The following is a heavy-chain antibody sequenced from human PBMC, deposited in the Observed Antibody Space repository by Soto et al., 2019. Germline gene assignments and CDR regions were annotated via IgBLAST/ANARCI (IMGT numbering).Heavy chain of an antibody. J-gene: IGHJ4*02. D-gene: IGHD6-25*01. CDR1: GFTFSNAC. CDR2: IKSNTDGGTT. V-gene: IGHV3-15*05. CDR3: TSERAY. Sequence: EVQLVESGGGLVKPGGSLRLSCAASGFTFSNACMTWVRQAPGKGLEWVGRIKSNTDGGTTDNAAPVKGRFTISRDDSKNTVYLQRNSLQTDDTAVYDCTSERAYWGQGTLVTVSS.